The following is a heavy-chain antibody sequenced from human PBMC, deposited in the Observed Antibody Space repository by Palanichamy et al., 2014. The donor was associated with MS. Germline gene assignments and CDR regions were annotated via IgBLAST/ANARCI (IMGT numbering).Heavy chain of an antibody. D-gene: IGHD6-13*01. V-gene: IGHV3-30*04. CDR1: GFTFRSYA. J-gene: IGHJ4*02. CDR2: ISYDGSNK. Sequence: QVQLVESGGGVVQPGRSLRLSCAASGFTFRSYAMHWVRQAPGKGLEWVGVISYDGSNKYYADSVKGRFTISRDNSKNTLYLQMNSLRPEDTAVYYCARDINYSGAGTFDYWGQGTLVTVSS. CDR3: ARDINYSGAGTFDY.